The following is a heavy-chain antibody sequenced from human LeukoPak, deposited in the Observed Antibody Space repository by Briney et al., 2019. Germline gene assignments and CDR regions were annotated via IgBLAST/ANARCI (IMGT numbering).Heavy chain of an antibody. Sequence: GESLKISCKGSGYSFTSYWIGWVRQMPGKGLEWMGIIYPGDSDTRYSPSFQGQVTISADKSISTAYLQWSSVKASDTAMYYCARVGYYDSSGYPEDDAFDIWGQGTMVTVSS. V-gene: IGHV5-51*01. CDR2: IYPGDSDT. CDR3: ARVGYYDSSGYPEDDAFDI. D-gene: IGHD3-22*01. CDR1: GYSFTSYW. J-gene: IGHJ3*02.